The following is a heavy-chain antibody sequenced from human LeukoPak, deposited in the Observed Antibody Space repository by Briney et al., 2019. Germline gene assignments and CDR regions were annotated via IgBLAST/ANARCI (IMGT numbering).Heavy chain of an antibody. CDR2: IYHSGST. D-gene: IGHD2-8*02. Sequence: PSETLSLTCTVSGGSISSSSYYWGWIRQPPGKGLEWIGSIYHSGSTYFNPSLKSRVTISVDRSKNQFSLRLSSVTAADTAVYYCAREGTRELGRSHDGFDIWGQGTMVTVSS. CDR1: GGSISSSSYY. J-gene: IGHJ3*02. CDR3: AREGTRELGRSHDGFDI. V-gene: IGHV4-39*07.